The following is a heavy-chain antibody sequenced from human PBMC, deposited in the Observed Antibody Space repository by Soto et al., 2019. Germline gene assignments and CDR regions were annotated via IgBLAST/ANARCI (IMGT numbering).Heavy chain of an antibody. CDR3: ATDPYGDYGFDY. J-gene: IGHJ4*02. CDR1: GYTLTELS. Sequence: GASVKVSCKVSGYTLTELSMHWVRQAPGKGLEWMGGFDPEDGETIYAQKFQGRVTMTEDTSTDTAYMELSSLRSEDTAVYYCATDPYGDYGFDYWGQGTLVTVSS. CDR2: FDPEDGET. D-gene: IGHD4-17*01. V-gene: IGHV1-24*01.